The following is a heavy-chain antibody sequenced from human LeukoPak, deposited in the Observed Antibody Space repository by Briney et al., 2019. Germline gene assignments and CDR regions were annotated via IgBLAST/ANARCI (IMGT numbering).Heavy chain of an antibody. D-gene: IGHD1-1*01. V-gene: IGHV3-30*04. J-gene: IGHJ5*02. CDR2: ISYDGSIR. CDR1: EFSFNNFA. Sequence: GGSLRLSCAASEFSFNNFAMYWVRQPLGKGLEWLAVISYDGSIRYYADSVKGRFTISRDNSNNTLHLQMNSLRPDDSALYYCAREHNPLWFDPWGQGPLVTVSS. CDR3: AREHNPLWFDP.